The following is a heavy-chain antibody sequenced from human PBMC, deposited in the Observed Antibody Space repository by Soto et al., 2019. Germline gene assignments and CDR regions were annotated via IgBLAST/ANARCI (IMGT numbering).Heavy chain of an antibody. CDR2: ISSSSTYI. V-gene: IGHV3-21*01. CDR3: ARSYYDSSGYSPPFDY. Sequence: EVQLVESGGGLVKPGGSLRLSCAASGFTFSTSGMNWVRQAPGMGLEWVSSISSSSTYIYYADSVKGRFTISRDNAQNSLYLQMNSLRAEDTAVYYCARSYYDSSGYSPPFDYWCQGTLVTVSS. D-gene: IGHD3-22*01. J-gene: IGHJ4*02. CDR1: GFTFSTSG.